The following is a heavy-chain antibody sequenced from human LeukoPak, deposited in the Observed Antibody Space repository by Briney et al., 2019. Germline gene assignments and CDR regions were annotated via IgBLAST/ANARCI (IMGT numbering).Heavy chain of an antibody. D-gene: IGHD2-2*01. CDR3: ARELPRCSSTSCYGGYDAFDI. CDR2: IYYSGST. J-gene: IGHJ3*02. CDR1: GGSISSSSYY. V-gene: IGHV4-39*07. Sequence: SETLSLTCTVSGGSISSSSYYWGWIRQPPGKGLEWIGSIYYSGSTYYNPSLKSRVTISVDTSKNQFSLKLSSVTAADTAVYYCARELPRCSSTSCYGGYDAFDIWGQGTMVTVSS.